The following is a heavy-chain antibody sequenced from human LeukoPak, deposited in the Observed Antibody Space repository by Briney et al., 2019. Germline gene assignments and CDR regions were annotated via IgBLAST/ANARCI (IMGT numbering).Heavy chain of an antibody. V-gene: IGHV1-46*01. J-gene: IGHJ4*02. CDR1: GFTFTNYL. D-gene: IGHD2-8*02. CDR2: IAPSVDTT. Sequence: ASVTVSCKLFGFTFTNYLLHWVRQAPGQGLEWVGRIAPSVDTTNYAQKFRGRVTMTRDTSTSTVYMELSSLRSDDTAIYYCVREESGGYFDYWGQGTLVTVSS. CDR3: VREESGGYFDY.